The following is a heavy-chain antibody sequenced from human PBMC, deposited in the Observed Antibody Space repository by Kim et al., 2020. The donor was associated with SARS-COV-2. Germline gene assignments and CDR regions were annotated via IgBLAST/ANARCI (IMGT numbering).Heavy chain of an antibody. V-gene: IGHV3-23*01. CDR2: ISGSGGST. CDR1: GFTFSSYA. D-gene: IGHD2-2*01. CDR3: AKDFLREGEEDIVVVPAN. Sequence: GGSLRLSCAASGFTFSSYAMSWVRQAPGKGLEWVSAISGSGGSTYYADSVKGRFTISRDNSKNTLYLQMNSLRAEDTAVYYCAKDFLREGEEDIVVVPANWGQGTLVTVSS. J-gene: IGHJ4*02.